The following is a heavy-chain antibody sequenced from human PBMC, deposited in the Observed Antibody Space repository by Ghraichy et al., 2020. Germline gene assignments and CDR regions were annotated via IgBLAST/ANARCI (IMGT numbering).Heavy chain of an antibody. Sequence: SETLSLTCSVPDGSISSNHWSWIRQSPGKGLEWIGYLSYSGSTDYNPSLKSRLTISVDSSKNFFSLTLTSVTAADTAVYYCARVTMVRGALPVGFDPWGQGTLVTVTS. CDR3: ARVTMVRGALPVGFDP. CDR2: LSYSGST. V-gene: IGHV4-59*01. D-gene: IGHD3-10*01. J-gene: IGHJ5*02. CDR1: DGSISSNH.